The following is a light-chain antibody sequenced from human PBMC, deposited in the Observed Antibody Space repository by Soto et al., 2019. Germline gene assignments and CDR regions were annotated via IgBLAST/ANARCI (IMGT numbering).Light chain of an antibody. Sequence: DIQMTQSPSSLAASVGERVTISCRASQNIHSFLNWYQQKPVKAPQVLIYGGSALQSGVPSRFSGSGSGTDFTLTISSMQPEDFASYFCQQSYNIPSTFGPGTKVDIK. CDR2: GGS. CDR3: QQSYNIPST. V-gene: IGKV1-39*01. J-gene: IGKJ3*01. CDR1: QNIHSF.